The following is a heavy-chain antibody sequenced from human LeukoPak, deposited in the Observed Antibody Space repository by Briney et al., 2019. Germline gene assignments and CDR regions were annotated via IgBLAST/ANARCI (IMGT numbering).Heavy chain of an antibody. Sequence: ASVEVSCKASGYTFTGYYMHWVRQAPGQGLEWMGWINPNSGGTNYAQKFQGRVTMTRDTSISTAYMELSRLRSDDTAVYYCARVGYSSGWYDYWGQGSLVTVSS. CDR2: INPNSGGT. CDR1: GYTFTGYY. CDR3: ARVGYSSGWYDY. J-gene: IGHJ4*02. V-gene: IGHV1-2*02. D-gene: IGHD6-19*01.